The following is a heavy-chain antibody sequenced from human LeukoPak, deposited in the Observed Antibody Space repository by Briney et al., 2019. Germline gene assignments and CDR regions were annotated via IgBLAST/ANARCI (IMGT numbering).Heavy chain of an antibody. Sequence: GGSLRLSCAASGFTVSTSYVGWVRQAPGKGLEWVPVTYSSGTTYYADSLKGRFTISRDSSKNTLYLQINNLRVDDTAVYYCARVSPFDYWGQGTLVTVSS. CDR3: ARVSPFDY. V-gene: IGHV3-66*01. J-gene: IGHJ4*02. CDR2: TYSSGTT. CDR1: GFTVSTSY.